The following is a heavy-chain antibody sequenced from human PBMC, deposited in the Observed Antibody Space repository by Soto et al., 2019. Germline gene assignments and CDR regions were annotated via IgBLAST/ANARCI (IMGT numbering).Heavy chain of an antibody. CDR2: IIPILGIA. V-gene: IGHV1-69*08. CDR1: GGTFSSYT. J-gene: IGHJ4*02. Sequence: QVQLVQSGAEVKKPGSSVKVSCKASGGTFSSYTISWVRQAPGQGLEWMGRIIPILGIANYAQKFQGTVTITADKSTSTAYMELSSLRSEDTAVYYCARERGYSYGADFDYWGQGTLVTVSS. D-gene: IGHD5-18*01. CDR3: ARERGYSYGADFDY.